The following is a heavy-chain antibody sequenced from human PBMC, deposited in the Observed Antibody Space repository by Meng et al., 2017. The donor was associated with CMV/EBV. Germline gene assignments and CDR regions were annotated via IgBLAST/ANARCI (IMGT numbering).Heavy chain of an antibody. CDR2: IYYSGST. Sequence: SETLSLTCTVSGGSISSSSYYWGWIRQPPGKGLEWIGSIYYSGSTYYNPSLKSRVTISVDTSKNQFSPKLSSVTAADTAVYYCARVRETDIVVVPAANFDYWGQGTLVTVSS. J-gene: IGHJ4*02. D-gene: IGHD2-2*01. CDR1: GGSISSSSYY. CDR3: ARVRETDIVVVPAANFDY. V-gene: IGHV4-39*07.